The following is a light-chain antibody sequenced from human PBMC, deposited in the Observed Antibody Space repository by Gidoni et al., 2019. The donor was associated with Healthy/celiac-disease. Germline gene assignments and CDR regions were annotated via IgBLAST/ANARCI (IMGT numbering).Light chain of an antibody. V-gene: IGKV3-20*01. CDR1: QSVSSSY. Sequence: EIVLTQSPGTLSLSPGERATLSCRASQSVSSSYLAWYQQKPGQAPRLLIYGASSRATGIPDRFSGSWSATDFPLTISRLEPEDFAVYYCQQYGSSPTFXXXTKVEIK. J-gene: IGKJ1*01. CDR3: QQYGSSPT. CDR2: GAS.